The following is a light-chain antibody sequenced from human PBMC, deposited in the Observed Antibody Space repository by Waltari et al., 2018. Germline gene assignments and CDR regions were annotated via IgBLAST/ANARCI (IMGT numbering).Light chain of an antibody. CDR2: EVT. CDR3: CSYAGLGIYV. J-gene: IGLJ1*01. Sequence: QSGLTQPASVSGSPGQSITVSCTGTSSDVGNYNLVSWYQQYPGKAPKLMVYEVTKRTSGCSYRFSGSKSGNTASLTISGLQSEDEADYYCCSYAGLGIYVFGTGTKVTVL. CDR1: SSDVGNYNL. V-gene: IGLV2-23*02.